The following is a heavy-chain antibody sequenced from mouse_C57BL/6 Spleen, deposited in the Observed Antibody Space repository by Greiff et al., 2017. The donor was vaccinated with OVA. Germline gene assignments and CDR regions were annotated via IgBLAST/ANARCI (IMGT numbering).Heavy chain of an antibody. CDR1: GFNIKNNY. Sequence: VQLQQSVAELVRPGASVKLSCTASGFNIKNNYMHWVKQRPEQGLEWIGRIDPANGNTKYAPKFQGKATITADTSSNTAYLQLSSLTSEDTAIYYCATYYFDYWGQGTTLTVSS. CDR2: IDPANGNT. J-gene: IGHJ2*01. CDR3: ATYYFDY. V-gene: IGHV14-3*01.